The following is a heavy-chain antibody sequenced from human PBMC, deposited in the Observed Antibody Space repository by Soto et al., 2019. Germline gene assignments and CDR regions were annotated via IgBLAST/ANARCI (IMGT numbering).Heavy chain of an antibody. CDR1: GYIFTNYC. V-gene: IGHV1-18*01. J-gene: IGHJ6*02. Sequence: QVQLVQSGAEVKNPGASVKVSCKTSGYIFTNYCIGWARQAPGQGLEWMGWINTYNGNTNYAQNLQGRLTLTTDTSTSTAYMELRSLRSNDTAIYYCAMVDVYVTPSPQDVWGQGTTVNVSS. CDR3: AMVDVYVTPSPQDV. CDR2: INTYNGNT. D-gene: IGHD3-16*01.